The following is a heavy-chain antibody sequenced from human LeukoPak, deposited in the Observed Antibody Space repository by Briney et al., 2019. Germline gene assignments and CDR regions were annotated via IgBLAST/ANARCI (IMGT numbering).Heavy chain of an antibody. CDR2: MNPNSGNT. V-gene: IGHV1-8*01. Sequence: GASVKVSCKASGYTFTSYDMNWVRQATGQGLEWMGWMNPNSGNTCYAQKFQGRVTMTRNTSISTAYMELSSLRSEDTAVYYCARGISDVDPLDAFDSWGQGTMVTVSS. CDR1: GYTFTSYD. CDR3: ARGISDVDPLDAFDS. D-gene: IGHD3-10*01. J-gene: IGHJ3*02.